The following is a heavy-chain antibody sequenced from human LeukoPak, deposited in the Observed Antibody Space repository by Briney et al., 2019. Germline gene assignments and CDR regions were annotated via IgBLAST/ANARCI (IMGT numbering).Heavy chain of an antibody. CDR1: GFTVSSDY. CDR2: IYSGGTT. V-gene: IGHV3-66*01. Sequence: GGSLRLSCAASGFTVSSDYMSWVRQAPGKGLEWVSVIYSGGTTHYADSVKGRFTISRDNPKNTLYLQMNSLRAEDTAVYYCARGPYGSSGTPDAFDIWGQGTMVTVSS. J-gene: IGHJ3*02. CDR3: ARGPYGSSGTPDAFDI. D-gene: IGHD3-10*01.